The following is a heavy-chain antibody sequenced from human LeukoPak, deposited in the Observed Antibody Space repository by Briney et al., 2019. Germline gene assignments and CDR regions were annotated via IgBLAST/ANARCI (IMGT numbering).Heavy chain of an antibody. CDR3: ARKGYSISWYSP. V-gene: IGHV4-39*07. D-gene: IGHD6-13*01. CDR2: IYYSGST. CDR1: GDSISSSSYY. Sequence: PSETLSLTCTVSGDSISSSSYYWGWIRQPLGKGLEWIGSIYYSGSTSYNPSLKSRVTISLDTSKNQFSLKLTSVTAADTAVYYCARKGYSISWYSPWGQGTLVTVSS. J-gene: IGHJ5*02.